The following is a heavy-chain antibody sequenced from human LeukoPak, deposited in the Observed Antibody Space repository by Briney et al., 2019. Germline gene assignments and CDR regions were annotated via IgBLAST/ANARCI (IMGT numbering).Heavy chain of an antibody. CDR3: ASVFGDYMAFDI. CDR1: GFTFSSYG. V-gene: IGHV3-23*01. D-gene: IGHD3-10*01. J-gene: IGHJ3*02. CDR2: I. Sequence: GGTLRLSCAASGFTFSSYGMSWVRQAPGKGLEWVSAIKGRFTISRDNSKNTLYLQMNSLRDEDTAMYYCASVFGDYMAFDIWGQGTMVTVFS.